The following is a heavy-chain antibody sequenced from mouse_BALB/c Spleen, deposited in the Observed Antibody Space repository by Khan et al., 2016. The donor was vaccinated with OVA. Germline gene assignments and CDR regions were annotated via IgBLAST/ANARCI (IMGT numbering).Heavy chain of an antibody. D-gene: IGHD1-1*01. V-gene: IGHV5-6*01. J-gene: IGHJ4*01. CDR2: ISSGGSYT. CDR3: GRQPGYYGGSAMDY. CDR1: GFTFSSYG. Sequence: EVQRVESGGDLVKPGGSLTLSCAASGFTFSSYGMSWVRQTPDKRLEWVATISSGGSYTYYPESLKGRFTISRDNAKNTLYLQMSSLKSEYTAMYYGGRQPGYYGGSAMDYWGQGTSVTVS.